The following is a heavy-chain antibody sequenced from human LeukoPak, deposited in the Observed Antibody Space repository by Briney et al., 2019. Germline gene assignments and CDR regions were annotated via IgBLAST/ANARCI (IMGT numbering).Heavy chain of an antibody. D-gene: IGHD3-10*02. J-gene: IGHJ6*04. CDR1: GFSFRDFA. CDR2: ISSSGSTI. CDR3: AELGITMIGGV. Sequence: PGKSLRLSCAASGFSFRDFAVHWVRQAPGKGLEWVSYISSSGSTIYYADSVKGRFTISRDNAKNSLYLQMNSLRAEDTAVYYCAELGITMIGGVWGKGTTVTISS. V-gene: IGHV3-48*03.